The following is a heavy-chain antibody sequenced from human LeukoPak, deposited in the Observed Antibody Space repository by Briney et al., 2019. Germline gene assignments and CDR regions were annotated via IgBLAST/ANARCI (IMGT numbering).Heavy chain of an antibody. J-gene: IGHJ4*02. Sequence: GGSLRLTCAASGFTFSSYAMGWVRQAPGKGLEWVSAITASGGNTCYADSVKGRFTISRDNSKNTLYLQVNSLRAEDTAVYYCAKGNGYSYGRYYFDYWGQGTLVTVSS. D-gene: IGHD5-18*01. V-gene: IGHV3-23*01. CDR3: AKGNGYSYGRYYFDY. CDR1: GFTFSSYA. CDR2: ITASGGNT.